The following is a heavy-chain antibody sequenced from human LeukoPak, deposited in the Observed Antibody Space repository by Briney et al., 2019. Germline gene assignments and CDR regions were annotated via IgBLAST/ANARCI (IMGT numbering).Heavy chain of an antibody. CDR2: MNPNNDNI. V-gene: IGHV1-8*01. CDR1: GYTFINYD. Sequence: ASVKVSCKASGYTFINYDINWVRQATGQGLEWMGYMNPNNDNIGYAQQFQGRVTMTRDTSISTAFLELSNLRSEDTAVYYCARGDSEYGGTDYWGQGTLVTASS. CDR3: ARGDSEYGGTDY. J-gene: IGHJ4*02. D-gene: IGHD4-23*01.